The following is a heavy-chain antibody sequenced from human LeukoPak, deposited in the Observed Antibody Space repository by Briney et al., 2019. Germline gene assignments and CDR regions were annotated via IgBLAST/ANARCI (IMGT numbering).Heavy chain of an antibody. Sequence: PSRTLSLTCAVSGGSISSGGYSWSWIRQPPGKGLEWIGYIYHSGSTYYNPSLKSRVTISVDRSKNQFSLKLSSVTAADTAVYYCARGRYSSGWYGTYFDYWGQGTLVTVSS. V-gene: IGHV4-30-2*01. J-gene: IGHJ4*02. D-gene: IGHD6-19*01. CDR1: GGSISSGGYS. CDR3: ARGRYSSGWYGTYFDY. CDR2: IYHSGST.